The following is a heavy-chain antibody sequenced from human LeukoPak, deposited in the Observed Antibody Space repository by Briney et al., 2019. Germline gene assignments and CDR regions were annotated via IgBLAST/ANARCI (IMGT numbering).Heavy chain of an antibody. CDR3: ARDMGAPDYGSYSVDY. CDR2: IHYSGSA. V-gene: IGHV4-61*01. CDR1: GGSVSSGSYY. D-gene: IGHD4-23*01. J-gene: IGHJ4*02. Sequence: SETLSLTCTVSGGSVSSGSYYWSWICQPPGRGLEGIAYIHYSGSAPYNPSLKSRVTISRDMSTNQFSLKMTSVTAADTAVYFCARDMGAPDYGSYSVDYWGQGTLVTVSS.